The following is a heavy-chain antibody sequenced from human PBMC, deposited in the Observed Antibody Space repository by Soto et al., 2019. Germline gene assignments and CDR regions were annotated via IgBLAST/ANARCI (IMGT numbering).Heavy chain of an antibody. D-gene: IGHD3-22*01. CDR1: GVSISSSSYY. V-gene: IGHV4-39*02. CDR2: IYYSGST. CDR3: AREPSSGWYATNYYDSSGPIL. Sequence: SVTLSLTCTFSGVSISSSSYYWGWIRQPPGKGLEWIGSIYYSGSTYYNPSLKSRVTISVDTSKNQFSLKLSSVTAADTAVYYCAREPSSGWYATNYYDSSGPILWGQGTLVTVSS. J-gene: IGHJ4*02.